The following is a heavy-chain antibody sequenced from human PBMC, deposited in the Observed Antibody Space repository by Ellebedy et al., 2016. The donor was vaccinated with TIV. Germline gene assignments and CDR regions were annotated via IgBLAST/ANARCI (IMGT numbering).Heavy chain of an antibody. V-gene: IGHV3-7*01. CDR3: ATDGSYGDYLSPTHAFEI. D-gene: IGHD3-16*01. CDR1: GFSFRSYW. CDR2: INQDGSQK. J-gene: IGHJ3*02. Sequence: GESLKISCAASGFSFRSYWMTWVRQAPGKGLEWVANINQDGSQKYYVDSVKGRFTISRDNAKRTLDLQMNSLRAEDTAIYYCATDGSYGDYLSPTHAFEIWGQGTLVTVSP.